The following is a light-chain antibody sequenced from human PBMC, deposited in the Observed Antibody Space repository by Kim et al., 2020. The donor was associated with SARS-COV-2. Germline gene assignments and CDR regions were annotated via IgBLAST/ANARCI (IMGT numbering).Light chain of an antibody. V-gene: IGKV3-15*01. CDR2: DAA. J-gene: IGKJ4*01. Sequence: EIVMTQSPATLSVSPGERATLSCRASQSVSSNLAWYQQKPGQAPRLLIYDAATRPTGIPARFSGSGSGTEFTLTISSLQSEDFAVYYCQHYNNRPLTFGGGTKVEI. CDR3: QHYNNRPLT. CDR1: QSVSSN.